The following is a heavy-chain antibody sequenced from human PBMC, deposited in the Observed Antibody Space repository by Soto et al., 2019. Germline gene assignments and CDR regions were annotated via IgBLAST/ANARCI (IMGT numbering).Heavy chain of an antibody. D-gene: IGHD1-26*01. Sequence: QVQLVQSGAEVKKPGASVKVSCKASGYTFTSYGISWVRQAPGQGLEWMGWISADNGNTNYAQKLQGRVTLTADTSTSTASMELRSLRSDDTAVYYCARDRGSYALDYWGQGTLVTVSS. J-gene: IGHJ4*02. CDR3: ARDRGSYALDY. CDR1: GYTFTSYG. V-gene: IGHV1-18*01. CDR2: ISADNGNT.